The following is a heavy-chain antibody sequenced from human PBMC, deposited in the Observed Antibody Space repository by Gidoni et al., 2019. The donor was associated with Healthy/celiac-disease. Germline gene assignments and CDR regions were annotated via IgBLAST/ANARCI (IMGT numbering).Heavy chain of an antibody. CDR3: AKEPAVVVAATTYYGMDV. Sequence: QVQLVESGGGVVQPGRSLRLSWAASGFTFSSYGRHWVRQAPGKGLEWVAVISDDGSNKYYADSVKGRFTISRDNSKNTLYLQMNSLRAEDTAVYYCAKEPAVVVAATTYYGMDVWGQGTTVTVSS. CDR1: GFTFSSYG. CDR2: ISDDGSNK. D-gene: IGHD2-15*01. J-gene: IGHJ6*02. V-gene: IGHV3-30*18.